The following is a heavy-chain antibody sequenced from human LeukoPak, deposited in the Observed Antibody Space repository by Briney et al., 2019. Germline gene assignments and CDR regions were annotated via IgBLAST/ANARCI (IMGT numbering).Heavy chain of an antibody. J-gene: IGHJ3*02. CDR3: ARALGYCGGDCYLGTAFDI. V-gene: IGHV4-34*01. Sequence: SETLSLTCAVYGGSFSGYYWSWIRQPPGKGLEWIGSIYHSGSTYYNPSLKSRVTISVDTSKNQFSLKLSSVTAADTAVYYCARALGYCGGDCYLGTAFDIWGQGTMVTVSS. CDR1: GGSFSGYY. D-gene: IGHD2-21*02. CDR2: IYHSGST.